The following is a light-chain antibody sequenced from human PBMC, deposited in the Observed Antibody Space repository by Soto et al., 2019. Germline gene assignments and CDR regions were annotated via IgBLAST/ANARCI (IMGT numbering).Light chain of an antibody. CDR3: QQYNDWRMLT. Sequence: EIVITQFPATMSVCQGERAALSCRASQLGINNLAWYQQKTGQPPRLLIYDAPTRAPGIPARFSGSGSGTEFPLNVSSLQSEDCAVYSCQQYNDWRMLTFGGGTKVDIK. CDR2: DAP. J-gene: IGKJ4*01. V-gene: IGKV3-15*01. CDR1: QLGINN.